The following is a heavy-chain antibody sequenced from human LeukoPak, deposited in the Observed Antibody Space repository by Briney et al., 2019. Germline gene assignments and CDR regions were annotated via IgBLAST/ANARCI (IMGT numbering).Heavy chain of an antibody. CDR3: ARRVCSGGSCYPYYYYYMDV. J-gene: IGHJ6*03. Sequence: GGSLRLSCAASGFTFSDYYMSWIRQAPGKGLEWVSYISSSGSTIYYADSVKGRFTISRDNAKNSLYLQMNSLRAEDTAVYYCARRVCSGGSCYPYYYYYMDVWGKGTTVTISS. CDR2: ISSSGSTI. D-gene: IGHD2-15*01. V-gene: IGHV3-11*01. CDR1: GFTFSDYY.